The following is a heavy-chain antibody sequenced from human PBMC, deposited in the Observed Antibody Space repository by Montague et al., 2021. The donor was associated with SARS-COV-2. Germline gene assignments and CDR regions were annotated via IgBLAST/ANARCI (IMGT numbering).Heavy chain of an antibody. D-gene: IGHD2-2*03. Sequence: VSPGASLSSDSLSWHWIRPSPSRGLEWLASTYYRSKWYNDSAPSVSGRVTVKPDTSRNQFSLHLDSVTPEDTALYFCARKMDSSFDVWGKGTMVIVSS. V-gene: IGHV6-1*01. J-gene: IGHJ3*01. CDR2: TYYRSKWYN. CDR1: GASLSSDSLS. CDR3: ARKMDSSFDV.